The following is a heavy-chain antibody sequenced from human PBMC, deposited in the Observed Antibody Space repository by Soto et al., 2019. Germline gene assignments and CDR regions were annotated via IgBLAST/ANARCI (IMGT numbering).Heavy chain of an antibody. D-gene: IGHD2-2*01. CDR3: ARAGRVVVPAAQRGFDY. V-gene: IGHV1-46*01. J-gene: IGHJ4*02. CDR2: INPSGGST. Sequence: ASVKVSCKAPGYTFTSYYMHWVRQAPGQGLEWMGIINPSGGSTSYAQKFQGRVTMTRDTSTSTVYMELSSLRSEDTAVYYCARAGRVVVPAAQRGFDYWGQGTLVTVSS. CDR1: GYTFTSYY.